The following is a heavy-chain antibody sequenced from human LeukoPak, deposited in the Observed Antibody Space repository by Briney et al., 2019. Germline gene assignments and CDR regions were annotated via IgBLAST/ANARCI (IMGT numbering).Heavy chain of an antibody. D-gene: IGHD3-10*02. CDR3: AKELDTMFFDY. CDR1: GFNFGRYT. Sequence: HPGGSLRLSCATSGFNFGRYTIHWVRQAPGKGLGWVSLAGWADATTFYSDSVRGRFTISRDSGRKSVYLQMNSLTTDDTAFYFCAKELDTMFFDYWGQGALVTVSS. J-gene: IGHJ4*02. V-gene: IGHV3-43*01. CDR2: AGWADATT.